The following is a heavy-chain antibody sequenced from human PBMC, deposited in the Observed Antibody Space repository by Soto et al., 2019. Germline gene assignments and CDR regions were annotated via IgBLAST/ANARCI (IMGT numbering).Heavy chain of an antibody. CDR2: ISSSSSYI. CDR1: GFTFSSYS. CDR3: AREVNGYSGYDSLDY. Sequence: SLRLSCAASGFTFSSYSMNWVRQAPGKGLEWVSSISSSSSYIYYADSVKGRFTISRDNAKNSLYLQMNSLRAEDTAVYYCAREVNGYSGYDSLDYWGQGTRVTVS. D-gene: IGHD5-12*01. V-gene: IGHV3-21*01. J-gene: IGHJ4*02.